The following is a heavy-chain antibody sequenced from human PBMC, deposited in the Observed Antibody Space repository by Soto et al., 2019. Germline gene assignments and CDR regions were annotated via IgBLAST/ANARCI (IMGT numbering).Heavy chain of an antibody. CDR2: IYYSGST. V-gene: IGHV4-59*01. CDR1: GGSISSYY. D-gene: IGHD5-12*01. Sequence: SGTLSLTCTVSGGSISSYYWSWIRQPPGKGLEWIGYIYYSGSTNYNPSLKSRVTISVDTSKNQFSLKLSSVTAADTAVYYCARVPYSGYVFDYWGQGTLVTVSS. J-gene: IGHJ4*02. CDR3: ARVPYSGYVFDY.